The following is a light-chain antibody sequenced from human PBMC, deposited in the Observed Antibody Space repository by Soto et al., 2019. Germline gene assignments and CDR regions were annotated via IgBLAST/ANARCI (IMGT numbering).Light chain of an antibody. Sequence: SYELTQPTSVSVAPGQTARITCGGNNIGSTSVHWYQQKPGQDPVLVVYDDRDRPSGIPERFSGSNSGNKATLTISRVEVGDEADYYCQVWVSDSDEGVFGGGTKLPVL. J-gene: IGLJ3*02. CDR2: DDR. CDR3: QVWVSDSDEGV. CDR1: NIGSTS. V-gene: IGLV3-21*02.